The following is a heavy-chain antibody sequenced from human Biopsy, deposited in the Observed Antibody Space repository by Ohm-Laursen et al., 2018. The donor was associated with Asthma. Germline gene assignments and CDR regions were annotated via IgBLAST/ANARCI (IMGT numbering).Heavy chain of an antibody. Sequence: SVKVSCNASGYTFNSVAVMWVRQAPGQGLEWMGWINTNSGTPTYVQGFSGRFVFSLDPSVTAAYLQIDSLRSEDTGVYYCTRAGSTFVADYWGQGTLVTVSS. D-gene: IGHD5-12*01. V-gene: IGHV7-4-1*01. CDR3: TRAGSTFVADY. CDR1: GYTFNSVA. CDR2: INTNSGTP. J-gene: IGHJ4*01.